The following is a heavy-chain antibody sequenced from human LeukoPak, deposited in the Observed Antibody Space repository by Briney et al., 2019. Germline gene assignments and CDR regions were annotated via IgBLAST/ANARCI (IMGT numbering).Heavy chain of an antibody. Sequence: GASVKVSCKVSGYTLTGLSMHWVRQAPGKGLEWMGGFDPEDGETIYAQKFQGRVTMTEDTSTDTAYMELSSLRSEDTAVYYCATIYCSGGSCYFDYWGQGTLVTVSS. CDR1: GYTLTGLS. J-gene: IGHJ4*02. V-gene: IGHV1-24*01. D-gene: IGHD2-15*01. CDR3: ATIYCSGGSCYFDY. CDR2: FDPEDGET.